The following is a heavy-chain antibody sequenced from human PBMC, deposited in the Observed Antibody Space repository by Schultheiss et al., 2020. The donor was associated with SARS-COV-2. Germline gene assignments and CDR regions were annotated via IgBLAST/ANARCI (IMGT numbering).Heavy chain of an antibody. J-gene: IGHJ4*02. Sequence: GESLKISCAASGFTFTNHWMHWVRQAPGKGLVWVSRVSHDGSTTNYGDSAKGRFTISRDNAKNTVYLQMNSLTADDTAVYYCARIRGGSFDYWGQGTLVTVSS. CDR2: VSHDGSTT. V-gene: IGHV3-74*01. CDR3: ARIRGGSFDY. CDR1: GFTFTNHW. D-gene: IGHD2-15*01.